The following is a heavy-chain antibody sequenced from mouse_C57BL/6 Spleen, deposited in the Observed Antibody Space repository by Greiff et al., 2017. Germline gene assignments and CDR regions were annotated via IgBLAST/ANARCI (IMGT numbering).Heavy chain of an antibody. CDR3: ALLYYGKGFAY. CDR1: GYTFTDYY. CDR2: INPNNGGT. J-gene: IGHJ3*01. V-gene: IGHV1-26*01. D-gene: IGHD1-1*01. Sequence: VQLKESGPELVKPGASVKISCKASGYTFTDYYMNWVKQSHGKSLEWIGDINPNNGGTSYNQKFKGKATLTVDKSSSTAYMELRSLTSEDSAVYYCALLYYGKGFAYWGQGTLVTVSA.